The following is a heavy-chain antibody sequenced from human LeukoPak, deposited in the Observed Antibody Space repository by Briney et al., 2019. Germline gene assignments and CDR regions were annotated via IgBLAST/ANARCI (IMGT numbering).Heavy chain of an antibody. V-gene: IGHV4-39*07. D-gene: IGHD4-17*01. Sequence: SETLSLTCSVSGGSISSSGHYWGWVRQSPEKGLDWIGSIYSNGNTYYNPSVKSRVTISVDTSKNQFSLKLTSVTAAETAVYYCARSATVTTGYFDYWGQGALVTVSS. CDR1: GGSISSSGHY. CDR3: ARSATVTTGYFDY. CDR2: IYSNGNT. J-gene: IGHJ4*02.